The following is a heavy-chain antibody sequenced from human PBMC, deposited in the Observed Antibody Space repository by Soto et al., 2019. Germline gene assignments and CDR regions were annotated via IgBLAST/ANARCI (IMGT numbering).Heavy chain of an antibody. CDR1: GYTFSNFW. J-gene: IGHJ4*02. V-gene: IGHV5-51*01. Sequence: PGESLKISCQCSGYTFSNFWIGWVRQLPGQGLEWMGIIYPGDHETRYSPSFLGKVNISAETSINTAYLQWSSLEASDSAFYFCARSPRSSPYFDFWGQGALVTVSS. CDR3: ARSPRSSPYFDF. D-gene: IGHD6-13*01. CDR2: IYPGDHET.